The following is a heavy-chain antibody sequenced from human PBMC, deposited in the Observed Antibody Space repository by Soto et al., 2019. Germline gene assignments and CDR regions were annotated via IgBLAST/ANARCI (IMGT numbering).Heavy chain of an antibody. D-gene: IGHD6-13*01. J-gene: IGHJ4*02. V-gene: IGHV1-18*01. CDR3: ARGKAAGHPYDY. CDR2: ISPYNSNT. CDR1: GYIFINYG. Sequence: ASVKVSCKPSGYIFINYGISWMRQAPGQGLEWMGWISPYNSNTQYAQKLQGRVTMTTDTSTSTAYMELRSLRSDDTAVYYCARGKAAGHPYDYWGQGTLVTVS.